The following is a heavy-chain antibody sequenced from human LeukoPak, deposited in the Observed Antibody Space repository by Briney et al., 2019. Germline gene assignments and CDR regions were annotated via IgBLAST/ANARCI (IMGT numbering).Heavy chain of an antibody. CDR1: GFTFDDYA. CDR2: ISWDGGST. D-gene: IGHD3-22*01. J-gene: IGHJ4*02. V-gene: IGHV3-43D*03. Sequence: GGSLRLSCAASGFTFDDYAMHWVRQAPGKGLEWVSLISWDGGSTYYADSVKGRFTISRDNSKNSLYLQMNSLRAEDTALYYCARDPYYYDSSGQVDYWGQGTLVTVSS. CDR3: ARDPYYYDSSGQVDY.